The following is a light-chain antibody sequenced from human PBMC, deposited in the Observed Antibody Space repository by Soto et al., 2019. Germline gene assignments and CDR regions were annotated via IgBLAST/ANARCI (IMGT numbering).Light chain of an antibody. Sequence: DIQMTQSPSSLSASIGDRVIITCRASETISRYLNWYQSKPGKAPRLLISAASSLQSGVPSRFSGSYSGTDFTLTISSLQPEDFATYFCQQSYSNPLTFGGGTKVDIK. CDR2: AAS. CDR1: ETISRY. J-gene: IGKJ4*01. V-gene: IGKV1-39*01. CDR3: QQSYSNPLT.